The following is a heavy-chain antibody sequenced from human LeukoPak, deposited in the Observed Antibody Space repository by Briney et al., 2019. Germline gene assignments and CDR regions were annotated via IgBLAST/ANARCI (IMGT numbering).Heavy chain of an antibody. CDR1: GFTFSSYA. Sequence: PGGSLRLSCAASGFTFSSYAMHWVRQAPGKGPEWVAVISYDGSNKYYADSVKGRFTISRDNSKNTLYLQMNSLRAEDTAVYYCAREGSGYYHFDYWGQGTLVTVSS. J-gene: IGHJ4*02. CDR3: AREGSGYYHFDY. V-gene: IGHV3-30-3*01. D-gene: IGHD5-12*01. CDR2: ISYDGSNK.